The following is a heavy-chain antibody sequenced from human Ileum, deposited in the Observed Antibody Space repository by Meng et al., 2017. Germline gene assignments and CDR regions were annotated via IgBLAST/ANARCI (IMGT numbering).Heavy chain of an antibody. J-gene: IGHJ4*02. V-gene: IGHV4-61*01. Sequence: QWQLQESGPGLVRPSATLSLTCNVSGGPVSSASYYWSWIRQPPGKGLEWIGLIHYSGSRNYNPSLKSRVTMSVDTSKNQVSLRLTSVTAADTAVYYCARFYGSGTFEVHDYWGQGTLVTVSS. CDR3: ARFYGSGTFEVHDY. CDR1: GGPVSSASYY. D-gene: IGHD3-10*01. CDR2: IHYSGSR.